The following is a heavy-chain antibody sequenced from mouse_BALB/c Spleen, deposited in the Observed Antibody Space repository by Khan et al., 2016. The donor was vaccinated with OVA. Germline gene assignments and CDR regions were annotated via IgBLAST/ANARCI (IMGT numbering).Heavy chain of an antibody. CDR2: ISYSGNF. V-gene: IGHV3-2*02. CDR1: GYSITSDYA. D-gene: IGHD1-1*02. J-gene: IGHJ4*01. Sequence: EVQLQESGPGLVKPSQSLSLTCNVTGYSITSDYAWNWIRQFPGNKLEWMGYISYSGNFFYNPSLKSRISITRDTSKNQSFLQLKSVTTEDTATYYYARNGASWGGMDYWGQGTSVSVSS. CDR3: ARNGASWGGMDY.